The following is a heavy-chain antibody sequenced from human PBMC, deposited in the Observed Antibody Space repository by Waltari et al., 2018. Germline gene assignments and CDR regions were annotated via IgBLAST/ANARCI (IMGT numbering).Heavy chain of an antibody. CDR3: ARYSGSYYNYYYYGMDV. D-gene: IGHD1-26*01. Sequence: EVQLVESGGGLVQPGGSLRLSCAAYGFPFSRYWMHWVRHAPGKGLVWVSRINSDGSSTSYADSVKGRFTISRDNAKNTLYLQMNSLRAEDTAVYYCARYSGSYYNYYYYGMDVWGQGTTVTVSS. V-gene: IGHV3-74*01. CDR2: INSDGSST. J-gene: IGHJ6*02. CDR1: GFPFSRYW.